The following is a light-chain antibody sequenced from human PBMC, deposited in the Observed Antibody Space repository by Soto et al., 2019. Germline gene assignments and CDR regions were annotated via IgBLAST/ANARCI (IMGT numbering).Light chain of an antibody. Sequence: QYALTQPASVSGSPGQSITISCTGTSSDVGSYNYVSWYQQHPGKAPKLMIYEVSNRPSGVSNRFSGSKSGNTASLTISGLQAEDEANYYCSSYTSISTLVFGGGTQLTVL. J-gene: IGLJ3*02. CDR3: SSYTSISTLV. V-gene: IGLV2-14*01. CDR1: SSDVGSYNY. CDR2: EVS.